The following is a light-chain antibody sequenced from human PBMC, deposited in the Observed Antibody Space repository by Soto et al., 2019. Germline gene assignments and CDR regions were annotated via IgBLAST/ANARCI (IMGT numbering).Light chain of an antibody. CDR1: QSVTNSF. J-gene: IGKJ2*01. CDR2: GIS. CDR3: QQYSTLPHT. Sequence: NVLTQSPGTLSLSPGERATLSWRASQSVTNSFFAWYQQKPGQAPRLLIYGISNRATGIPDRFSGSGSGTDFTLTISRLEPEDFVVYFCQQYSTLPHTFGQGTKLEVK. V-gene: IGKV3-20*01.